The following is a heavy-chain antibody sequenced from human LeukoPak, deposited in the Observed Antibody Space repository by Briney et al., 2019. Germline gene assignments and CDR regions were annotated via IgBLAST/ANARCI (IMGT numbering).Heavy chain of an antibody. CDR3: TTYGSGRKFDY. J-gene: IGHJ4*02. D-gene: IGHD3-10*01. CDR2: IESKTDGGTT. Sequence: GGSHRLSCAASGFSSSDAWMSWVRQIPGKGLEWVGRIESKTDGGTTDYAAPVKGRFTISRDDSTNTLYLQMNSLKSEDTAVYYCTTYGSGRKFDYWGQGILVTVSS. CDR1: GFSSSDAW. V-gene: IGHV3-15*04.